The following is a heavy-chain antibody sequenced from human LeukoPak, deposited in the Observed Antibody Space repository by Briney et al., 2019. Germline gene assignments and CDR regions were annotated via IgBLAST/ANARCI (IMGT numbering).Heavy chain of an antibody. J-gene: IGHJ6*03. Sequence: GGSLRLSCAASGFTFSSYAMSWVRQAPGKGLEWVSAISGSGGSTYYADSVKGRFTISRDNSKNTLYLQMNSRRAEDTAVYYCAKGSDSSSPGNYYYYMDVWAKGTTVTVSS. CDR1: GFTFSSYA. V-gene: IGHV3-23*01. D-gene: IGHD6-6*01. CDR3: AKGSDSSSPGNYYYYMDV. CDR2: ISGSGGST.